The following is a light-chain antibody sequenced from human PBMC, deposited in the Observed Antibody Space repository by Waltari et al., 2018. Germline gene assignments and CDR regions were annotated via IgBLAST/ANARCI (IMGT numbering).Light chain of an antibody. Sequence: YELTQPPSVSVSPGQTARITCSGDALPKQYAYWYQQKPGQAPVLLIYQETKRPSGIPERFSGSSSVTTVTLTLSGAQAEDEAAYYCQSADSSGTYVVFGGGTKVTVL. V-gene: IGLV3-25*03. CDR2: QET. CDR1: ALPKQY. CDR3: QSADSSGTYVV. J-gene: IGLJ3*02.